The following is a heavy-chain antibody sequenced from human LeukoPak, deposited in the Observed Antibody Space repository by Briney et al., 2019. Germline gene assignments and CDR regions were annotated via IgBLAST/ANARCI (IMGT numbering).Heavy chain of an antibody. D-gene: IGHD1-1*01. V-gene: IGHV3-48*03. Sequence: PGGSLRLSCAASGFTFSSYEMNWVRQAPGEGLEWGSYISSSGSTIYYAGSVKGRFTISRDNAKNSLYLQMNSLGAGDTAVYYCARDATWNDVRPFDYWGQGTLVTVSS. CDR3: ARDATWNDVRPFDY. CDR1: GFTFSSYE. J-gene: IGHJ4*02. CDR2: ISSSGSTI.